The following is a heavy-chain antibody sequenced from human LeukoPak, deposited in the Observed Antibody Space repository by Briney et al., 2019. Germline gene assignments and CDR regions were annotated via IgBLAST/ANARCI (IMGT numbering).Heavy chain of an antibody. J-gene: IGHJ4*02. D-gene: IGHD6-13*01. V-gene: IGHV3-23*01. CDR3: AKDTLSSSWFVSHFDY. CDR2: ISGSGGST. Sequence: PGGSLRLSCAASGFTFSSYAMSWVRQAPGKGLEWVSAISGSGGSTYYADSVKGRFTISRDNSKNTLYLQMNSLRAEDTAVYYCAKDTLSSSWFVSHFDYWGQGTLVTVSS. CDR1: GFTFSSYA.